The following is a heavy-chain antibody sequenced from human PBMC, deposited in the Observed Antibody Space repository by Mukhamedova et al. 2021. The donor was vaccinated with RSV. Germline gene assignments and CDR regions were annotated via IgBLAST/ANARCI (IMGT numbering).Heavy chain of an antibody. Sequence: GLEWMGIIYPGDSDTRYSPSFQGQVTISADKSISTAYLQWSSLKASDTAMYYCARLIVVVPAAAREGNYGMDVWGQGTTVTVSS. D-gene: IGHD2-2*01. CDR3: ARLIVVVPAAAREGNYGMDV. V-gene: IGHV5-51*01. CDR2: IYPGDSDT. J-gene: IGHJ6*02.